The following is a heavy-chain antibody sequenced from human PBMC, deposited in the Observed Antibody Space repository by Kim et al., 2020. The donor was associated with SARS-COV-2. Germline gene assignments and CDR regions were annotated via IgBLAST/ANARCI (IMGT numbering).Heavy chain of an antibody. V-gene: IGHV4-39*01. CDR3: TKPRAWANTFDV. J-gene: IGHJ3*01. D-gene: IGHD2-8*01. Sequence: SETLSLTCTVSGGSISSSSPYWVWIRQPPGKGLEFIGYIYTDGSTFFNPSLRSRLTMSQDTSKNHFSLRLSSVTAADTAVYYCTKPRAWANTFDVWGRGTMVPVTS. CDR1: GGSISSSSPY. CDR2: IYTDGST.